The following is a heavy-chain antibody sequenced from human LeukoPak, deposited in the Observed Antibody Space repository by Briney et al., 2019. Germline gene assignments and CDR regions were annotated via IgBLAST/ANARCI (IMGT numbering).Heavy chain of an antibody. CDR1: GDSVSNSGVA. Sequence: SQTLSLTYAISGDSVSNSGVAWNCIRQSPSRGLEWLGRTYYRSKWYNDYAVSLKSRIAINPDTAKNQFSLQLNSVTPDDTGVYYCVRDAGPAPLFDLWGLGTLVTVSS. D-gene: IGHD6-13*01. J-gene: IGHJ5*02. V-gene: IGHV6-1*01. CDR2: TYYRSKWYN. CDR3: VRDAGPAPLFDL.